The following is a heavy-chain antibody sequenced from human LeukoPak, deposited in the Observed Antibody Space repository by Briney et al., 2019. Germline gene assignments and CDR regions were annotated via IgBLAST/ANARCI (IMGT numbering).Heavy chain of an antibody. CDR1: GYSFTSYW. Sequence: GESLKISCKGSGYSFTSYWTGWVRQMPGKGLEWMGIIYPGDSDTRYSPSFQGQVTISADKSISTAYLQWSSLKASDTAMYYCASLHCSSTSCYDAFDIWGQGTMVTVSS. CDR2: IYPGDSDT. CDR3: ASLHCSSTSCYDAFDI. D-gene: IGHD2-2*01. V-gene: IGHV5-51*01. J-gene: IGHJ3*02.